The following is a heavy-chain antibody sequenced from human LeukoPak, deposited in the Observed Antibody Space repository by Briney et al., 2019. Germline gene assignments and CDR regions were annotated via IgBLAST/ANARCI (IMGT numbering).Heavy chain of an antibody. J-gene: IGHJ6*02. V-gene: IGHV3-23*01. CDR3: AKGYVDTAMVPVYYYYYYGMDV. CDR2: ISGSGGST. D-gene: IGHD5-18*01. Sequence: GGSLRLSCAASGFTFSSYAISWVRQAPGKGLEWVSAISGSGGSTYYADSVKGRFTISRDNSKNTLYLQMNSLRAEDTAVYYCAKGYVDTAMVPVYYYYYYGMDVWGQGTTVTVSS. CDR1: GFTFSSYA.